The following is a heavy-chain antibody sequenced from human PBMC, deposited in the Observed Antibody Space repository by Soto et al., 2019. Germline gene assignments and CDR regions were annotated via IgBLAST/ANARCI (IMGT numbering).Heavy chain of an antibody. Sequence: ASVKXSCKASGYTFTSYAMHWVRQAPGQRLEWMGWINAGNGNTKYSQKFQGRVTITRDTSASTAYMELSSLRSEDTAVYYCARVFGIIKMAAAGPYDAFDIWGQGTMVTVSS. V-gene: IGHV1-3*01. D-gene: IGHD6-13*01. J-gene: IGHJ3*02. CDR2: INAGNGNT. CDR1: GYTFTSYA. CDR3: ARVFGIIKMAAAGPYDAFDI.